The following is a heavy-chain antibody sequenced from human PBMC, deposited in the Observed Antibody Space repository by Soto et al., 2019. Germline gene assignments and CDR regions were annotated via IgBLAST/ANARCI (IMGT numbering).Heavy chain of an antibody. CDR3: VAQMVVLDYFDY. D-gene: IGHD3-22*01. CDR2: LIYGGST. Sequence: SETLSLTCTVSGDSISRSTYHWGWIRQPPGKGLEWVASLIYGGSTYYNPSLKSRVTISVDTSKNQVSLKVRSVTAADTAVYYCVAQMVVLDYFDYCGQGTLVTVSS. CDR1: GDSISRSTYH. V-gene: IGHV4-39*01. J-gene: IGHJ4*02.